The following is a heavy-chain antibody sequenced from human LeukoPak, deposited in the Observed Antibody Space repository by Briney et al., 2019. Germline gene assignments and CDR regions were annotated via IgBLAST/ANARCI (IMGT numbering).Heavy chain of an antibody. J-gene: IGHJ4*02. Sequence: GGSLRLSCAGSGFSFSAYDLSWVRQAQGQGLEWVGRIKSKTDGGTTDYAAPVKGRFTISRDDSKNTLYLQMNSLKTEDTAVYYCTTAADYWGQGTLVTVSS. CDR2: IKSKTDGGTT. CDR1: GFSFSAYD. V-gene: IGHV3-15*01. CDR3: TTAADY.